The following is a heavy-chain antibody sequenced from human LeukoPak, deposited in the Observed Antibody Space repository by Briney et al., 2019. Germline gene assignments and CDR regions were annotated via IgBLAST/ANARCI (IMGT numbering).Heavy chain of an antibody. CDR3: ARHVRKRGIAATGSPGWFDP. J-gene: IGHJ5*02. Sequence: SETLSLTCTVSGGSISSSSYYWGWIRQPPGKGLEWIGSIYYSGSTYYNPSLKSRVTISVDTSKNQFSLKLNSVTAADTAVYYCARHVRKRGIAATGSPGWFDPWGQGTLVTVSS. CDR1: GGSISSSSYY. CDR2: IYYSGST. D-gene: IGHD6-13*01. V-gene: IGHV4-39*01.